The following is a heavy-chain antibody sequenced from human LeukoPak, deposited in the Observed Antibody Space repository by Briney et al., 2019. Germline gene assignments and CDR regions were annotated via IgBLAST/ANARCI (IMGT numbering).Heavy chain of an antibody. Sequence: ASVKVSCKASGYTFTSYGISWVRQAPGQGLEWMGWISAYNGNTNYAQKLQGRVTMTTDISTSTAYMELRSLRSDDTAVYYCARVLRPFSRGSYLSYYYYGMDVWGQGTTVTVSS. CDR3: ARVLRPFSRGSYLSYYYYGMDV. V-gene: IGHV1-18*01. CDR2: ISAYNGNT. D-gene: IGHD1-26*01. J-gene: IGHJ6*02. CDR1: GYTFTSYG.